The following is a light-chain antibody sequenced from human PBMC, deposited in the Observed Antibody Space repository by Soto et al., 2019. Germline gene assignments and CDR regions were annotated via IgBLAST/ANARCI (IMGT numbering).Light chain of an antibody. CDR3: QQYGTSPWA. V-gene: IGKV3-20*01. Sequence: EIVLTQFPGTLSLSPGERATLSCRASQSVGRNYVAWYQQKPGQAPRVIIYAASNRASGIPDRFSGSWSGSDFTLTISRLEPEDFAVYYCQQYGTSPWAFGQGTKVEIK. J-gene: IGKJ1*01. CDR1: QSVGRNY. CDR2: AAS.